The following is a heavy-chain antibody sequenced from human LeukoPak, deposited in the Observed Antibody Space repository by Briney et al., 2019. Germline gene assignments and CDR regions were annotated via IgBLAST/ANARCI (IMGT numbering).Heavy chain of an antibody. V-gene: IGHV3-53*01. CDR3: ASGSWAYFDY. CDR2: IYSGGST. J-gene: IGHJ4*02. Sequence: GGSLRLSCAASGFTFDDYGMSWVRQAPGKGLEWVSVIYSGGSTYYADSVKGRFTISRDDSKNTLYLQMNSLRAEDTAVYYCASGSWAYFDYWGQGTLVTVSS. D-gene: IGHD1-26*01. CDR1: GFTFDDYG.